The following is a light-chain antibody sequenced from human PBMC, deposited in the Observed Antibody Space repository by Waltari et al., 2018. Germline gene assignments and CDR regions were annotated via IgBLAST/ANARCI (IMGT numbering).Light chain of an antibody. CDR1: SSDVGKYNL. Sequence: QSALTQPASVSGSPGQSITISCTGTSSDVGKYNLVSWYPQHPSKAPKVMIYAVSKRPSGVSNRCSGSKSGNTASLTISGLQAEDEADYYCCSYVRSTWVFGGGTKLTVL. V-gene: IGLV2-23*02. CDR3: CSYVRSTWV. J-gene: IGLJ3*02. CDR2: AVS.